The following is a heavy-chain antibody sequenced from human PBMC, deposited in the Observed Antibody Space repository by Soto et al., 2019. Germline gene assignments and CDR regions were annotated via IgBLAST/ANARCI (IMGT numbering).Heavy chain of an antibody. CDR3: ARLAGNGNDYCCGMAV. J-gene: IGHJ6*04. CDR1: GYSFTSYW. V-gene: IGHV5-51*01. CDR2: SYPGDSDT. D-gene: IGHD6-19*01. Sequence: EVQLVQSGAEVKKPGESLKISCKGSGYSFTSYWIGWVRQMPGKGLEWMGISYPGDSDTRYSPSFQGQVTISTDKSIITAYLQWSSLKASDTAMYYCARLAGNGNDYCCGMAVGGECTTVTVSS.